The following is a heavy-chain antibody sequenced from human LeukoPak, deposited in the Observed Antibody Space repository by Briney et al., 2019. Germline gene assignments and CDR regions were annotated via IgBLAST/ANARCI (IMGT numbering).Heavy chain of an antibody. V-gene: IGHV3-7*01. D-gene: IGHD3-10*01. J-gene: IGHJ4*02. CDR2: IKQDGGEK. CDR3: ASSRHPYYYGSGSYYPDY. CDR1: GFTFSSYW. Sequence: GGSLRLPCAASGFTFSSYWMSWVRQAPGKGLEWVANIKQDGGEKYYVDSVKGRFTISRDNAKNSLYLQMNSLRAEDTAVYYCASSRHPYYYGSGSYYPDYWGQGTLVTVSS.